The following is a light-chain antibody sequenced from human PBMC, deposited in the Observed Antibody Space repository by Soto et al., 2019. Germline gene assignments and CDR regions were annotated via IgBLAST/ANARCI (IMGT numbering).Light chain of an antibody. CDR2: SND. Sequence: QSFLAQPPSASGTPGQRVTIACSGSISNIGRNTVNWYQQLPGTAPKLLMYSNDQRSSGVPDRFSGSKYGTSASLAISGLQSEDEADYYCAAWDDSLNGYVFGTGTKVTVL. V-gene: IGLV1-44*01. CDR1: ISNIGRNT. J-gene: IGLJ1*01. CDR3: AAWDDSLNGYV.